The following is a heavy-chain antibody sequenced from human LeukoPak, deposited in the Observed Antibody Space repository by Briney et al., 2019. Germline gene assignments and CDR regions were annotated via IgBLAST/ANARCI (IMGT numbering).Heavy chain of an antibody. CDR2: IYYSGST. J-gene: IGHJ4*02. CDR1: GGSISSYY. V-gene: IGHV4-59*01. D-gene: IGHD4-23*01. Sequence: SETLSLTCTVSGGSISSYYWSWIRQPPGKGLEWIGYIYYSGSTNYNPSLKSRVTISVYTSKNQFSLKLSSVTAADTAVYYCARGRFDYGGNYFDFWGQGTLVTVSS. CDR3: ARGRFDYGGNYFDF.